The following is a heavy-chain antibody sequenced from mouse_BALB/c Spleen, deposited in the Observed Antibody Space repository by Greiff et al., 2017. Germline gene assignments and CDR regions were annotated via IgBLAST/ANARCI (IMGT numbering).Heavy chain of an antibody. J-gene: IGHJ2*01. CDR2: ISSGGSYT. Sequence: EVQVVESGGGLVKPGGSLKLSCAASGFTFSSYTMSWVRQTPEKRLEWVATISSGGSYTYYPDSVKGRFTISRDNAKNTLYLQMSSLKSEDTAMYYCTREYGFDYWGQGTTLTVSS. D-gene: IGHD2-10*02. CDR3: TREYGFDY. V-gene: IGHV5-6-4*01. CDR1: GFTFSSYT.